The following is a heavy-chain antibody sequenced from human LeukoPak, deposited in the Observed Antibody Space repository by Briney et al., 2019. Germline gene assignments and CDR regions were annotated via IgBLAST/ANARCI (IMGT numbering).Heavy chain of an antibody. V-gene: IGHV4-59*01. CDR2: IYYSGST. Sequence: SETLSLTCTVSGGSISSYYWSWIRQPPGKGLEWIGYIYYSGSTNYNPSLKSRVTISVDTSKNQFSLNLSSVTAADTAVYYCARDIGWYFDLWGRGTLVTVSS. CDR3: ARDIGWYFDL. J-gene: IGHJ2*01. CDR1: GGSISSYY. D-gene: IGHD1-26*01.